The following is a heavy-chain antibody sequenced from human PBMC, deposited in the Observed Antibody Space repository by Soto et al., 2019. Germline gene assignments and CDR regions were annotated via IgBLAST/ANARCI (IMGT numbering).Heavy chain of an antibody. CDR2: IIPIFGTA. CDR3: AITRLLTTVTTKGWFDP. J-gene: IGHJ5*02. CDR1: GGTFSSYA. D-gene: IGHD4-17*01. Sequence: QVQLVQSGAEVKKPGSSVKVSCKASGGTFSSYAISWVRQAPGQGPEWMGGIIPIFGTANYAQKFQGRVTITADESTSTAYMELSSLRSEDTAVYYCAITRLLTTVTTKGWFDPWGQGTLVTVSS. V-gene: IGHV1-69*12.